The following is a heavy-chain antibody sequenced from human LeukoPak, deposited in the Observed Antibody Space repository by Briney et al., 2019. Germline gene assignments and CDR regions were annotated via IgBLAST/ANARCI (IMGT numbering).Heavy chain of an antibody. Sequence: PSETLSLTCTVSGGSISSYYWSWIRQPAGKGLEWIGRIYTSGSTNYNPSLKSRVTMAIDTSKNQVSLNLRSVTAADSAIYYCARDFFKYGSGSFHDYWGQGILVTVSS. CDR3: ARDFFKYGSGSFHDY. CDR2: IYTSGST. CDR1: GGSISSYY. D-gene: IGHD3-10*01. J-gene: IGHJ4*02. V-gene: IGHV4-4*07.